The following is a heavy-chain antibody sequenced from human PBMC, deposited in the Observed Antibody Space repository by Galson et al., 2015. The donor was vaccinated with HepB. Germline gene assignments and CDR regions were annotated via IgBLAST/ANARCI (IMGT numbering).Heavy chain of an antibody. Sequence: SLRLSCAASGFTFSSYAMSWVRQAPGKGLEWVSAISGSGGSTYYADSVKGRFTISRDNSKNTLYLQMNSLRAEDTAVYYCAKGSTPYYYGSRAGDYWGQGTLVTVSS. CDR3: AKGSTPYYYGSRAGDY. V-gene: IGHV3-23*01. J-gene: IGHJ4*02. CDR2: ISGSGGST. D-gene: IGHD3-10*01. CDR1: GFTFSSYA.